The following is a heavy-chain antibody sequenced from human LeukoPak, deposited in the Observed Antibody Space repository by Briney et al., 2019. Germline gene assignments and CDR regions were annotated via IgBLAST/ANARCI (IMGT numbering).Heavy chain of an antibody. V-gene: IGHV1-69*13. CDR3: ARYGYYYDSSGYYYGETSYYFDY. CDR1: GGTFSSYA. Sequence: ASVKVSCKASGGTFSSYAISWVRQAPGQGLEWMGGIIPIFGTANYAQKFQGRVTITADESTGTAYMELSSLRSEDTAVYYCARYGYYYDSSGYYYGETSYYFDYWGQGTLVTVSS. J-gene: IGHJ4*02. CDR2: IIPIFGTA. D-gene: IGHD3-22*01.